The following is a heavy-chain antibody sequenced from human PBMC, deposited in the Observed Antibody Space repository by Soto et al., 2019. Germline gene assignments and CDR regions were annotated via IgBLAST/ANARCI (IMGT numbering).Heavy chain of an antibody. V-gene: IGHV1-18*01. CDR2: ISAYNGNT. Sequence: ASVKVSCKASCYTFTSYGISWVRQAPGQGLEWMGWISAYNGNTNYAQKLQGRVTMTTDTSTSTAYMELRSLRSDDTAVYYCARVVVVPADSYYYGMDVWGQGTTVTVSS. CDR3: ARVVVVPADSYYYGMDV. CDR1: CYTFTSYG. D-gene: IGHD2-2*01. J-gene: IGHJ6*02.